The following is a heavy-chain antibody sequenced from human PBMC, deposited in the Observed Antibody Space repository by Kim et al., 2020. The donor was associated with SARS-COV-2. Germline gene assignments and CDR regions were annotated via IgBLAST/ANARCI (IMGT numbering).Heavy chain of an antibody. CDR2: ISGWSFA. Sequence: GGSLRLSCKASGFNFNDNYMGWLRQAPGKGLEWVSDISGWSFANYADSLKGRFTISRDNGLNSLYLEMNNLRVEDTAVYYCARYKDYSVPGSHRHFDHWGPGALVTVSS. D-gene: IGHD3-16*02. CDR3: ARYKDYSVPGSHRHFDH. CDR1: GFNFNDNY. V-gene: IGHV3-11*03. J-gene: IGHJ4*02.